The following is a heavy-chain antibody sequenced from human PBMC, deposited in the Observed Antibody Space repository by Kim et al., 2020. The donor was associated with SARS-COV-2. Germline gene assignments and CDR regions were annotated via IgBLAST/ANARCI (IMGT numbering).Heavy chain of an antibody. V-gene: IGHV1-18*01. Sequence: TGNTNYAQKLQGRVTMTTDTSTSTAYMELRSLRSDDTAVYYCAREVFGTYWGQGTLVTVSS. J-gene: IGHJ4*02. CDR2: TGNT. D-gene: IGHD6-13*01. CDR3: AREVFGTY.